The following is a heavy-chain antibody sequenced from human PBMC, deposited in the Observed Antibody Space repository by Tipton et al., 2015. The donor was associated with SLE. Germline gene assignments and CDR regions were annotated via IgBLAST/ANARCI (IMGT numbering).Heavy chain of an antibody. J-gene: IGHJ4*02. Sequence: QLVQSGAEVKRPGASVKVSCKASGYRFSNYAMNWVRQTPGQGLEWMGTIYPDDSDTKYSPSFQGQVTMSADTSISTAFLQWSSLRASDSAMYYCARRGYKWNSIDYWGQGTLVTVSS. V-gene: IGHV5-51*01. CDR1: GYRFSNYA. D-gene: IGHD1/OR15-1a*01. CDR2: IYPDDSDT. CDR3: ARRGYKWNSIDY.